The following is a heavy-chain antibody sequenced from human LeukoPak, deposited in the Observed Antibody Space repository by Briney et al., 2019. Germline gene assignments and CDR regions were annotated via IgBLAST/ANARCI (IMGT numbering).Heavy chain of an antibody. D-gene: IGHD3-22*01. CDR2: IWYDGSNK. CDR1: GFTFSSYG. V-gene: IGHV3-33*06. J-gene: IGHJ4*02. Sequence: GRSLRLSCAASGFTFSSYGMHWVRQALGKGLEWVAVIWYDGSNKYYADSVKGRFTISRDNSKNTLYLQMNSLRAEDTAVYYCAKDFYYYDSSGYCLIDYWGQGTLVTVSS. CDR3: AKDFYYYDSSGYCLIDY.